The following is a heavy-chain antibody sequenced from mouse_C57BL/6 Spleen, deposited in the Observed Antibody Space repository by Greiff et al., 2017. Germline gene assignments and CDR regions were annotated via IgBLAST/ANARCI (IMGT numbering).Heavy chain of an antibody. J-gene: IGHJ2*01. CDR1: GYTFTNYW. CDR3: ARSGGYYFDY. CDR2: IYPGGGYT. V-gene: IGHV1-63*01. Sequence: QVQLKQSGAELVRPGTSVKMSCKASGYTFTNYWIGWAKQRPGHGLEWIGEIYPGGGYTNYNEKFKGKATLTADKYSSTAYMQFSSLTSEDSDIYYGARSGGYYFDYWGQGTTLTVSS. D-gene: IGHD1-1*02.